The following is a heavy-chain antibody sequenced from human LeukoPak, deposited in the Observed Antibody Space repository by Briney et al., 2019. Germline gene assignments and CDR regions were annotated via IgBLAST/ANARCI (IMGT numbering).Heavy chain of an antibody. CDR1: GFTFSSYE. V-gene: IGHV3-48*03. CDR3: ARPVKRGYSYGYGY. CDR2: ISSSGSTI. Sequence: GGSLRLSCAASGFTFSSYEMNWVRQAPGKGLEWVSYISSSGSTIYYADSVKGRFTISRDNAKNSLYLQMNSLRAEDTAVYYCARPVKRGYSYGYGYWGQGTLSPSPQ. J-gene: IGHJ4*02. D-gene: IGHD5-18*01.